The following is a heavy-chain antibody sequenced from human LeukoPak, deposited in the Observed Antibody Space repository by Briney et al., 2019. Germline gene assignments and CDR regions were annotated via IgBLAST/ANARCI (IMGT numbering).Heavy chain of an antibody. CDR2: ISAYNGNT. J-gene: IGHJ4*02. V-gene: IGHV1-18*01. D-gene: IGHD2-2*01. Sequence: GASVKVSCKASGYTFTSYGISWVRQAPGQGLEWMGWISAYNGNTNYAQKLQGRVTTTTDTSTSTAYMELRSPRSDDTAVYYCARDPLPVLGYCSSTSCPVDYWGQGTLVTVSS. CDR3: ARDPLPVLGYCSSTSCPVDY. CDR1: GYTFTSYG.